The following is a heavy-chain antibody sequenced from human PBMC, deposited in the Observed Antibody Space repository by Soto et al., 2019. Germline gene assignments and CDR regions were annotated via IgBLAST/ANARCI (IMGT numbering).Heavy chain of an antibody. CDR3: ARHGPYFYCTGTSCYIDY. J-gene: IGHJ4*02. D-gene: IGHD2-2*02. CDR2: IYYSGST. CDR1: RGSISSSGYY. Sequence: QLQLQESGPGLVKPSETLSLTCTVSRGSISSSGYYWGWIRQPPGKGLEWIGSIYYSGSTYYNPSLKSRVTISVDTSKHQFSLKLNSVTAADTAVYYCARHGPYFYCTGTSCYIDYWGQGTLVTVSS. V-gene: IGHV4-39*01.